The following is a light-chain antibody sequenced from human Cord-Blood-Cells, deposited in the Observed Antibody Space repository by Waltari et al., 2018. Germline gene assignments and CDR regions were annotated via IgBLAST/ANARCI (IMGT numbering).Light chain of an antibody. CDR2: KDS. Sequence: SYELTQPPSVSVSPGQTARITFSGHALPKQYAHWYQQQPGHAPVLVIYKDSERPSGIPERFSGSSSGTTVTLTISGVQAEDEADYYCQSADSSGTYVFGTGTKVTVL. CDR1: ALPKQY. V-gene: IGLV3-25*03. CDR3: QSADSSGTYV. J-gene: IGLJ1*01.